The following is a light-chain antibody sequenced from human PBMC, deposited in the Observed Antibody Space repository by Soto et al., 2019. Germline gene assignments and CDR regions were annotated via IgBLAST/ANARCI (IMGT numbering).Light chain of an antibody. Sequence: EIVMTQSPATLSVSPGERATLSCRANQNIISNLAWYQQKPGQAPRLLIYGASTRATGVPARFSGSGSGTDFTLTISSLEPEDFAVYYCQQYGSSPRTFGQGTKVDIK. CDR1: QNIISN. CDR2: GAS. J-gene: IGKJ1*01. V-gene: IGKV3-15*01. CDR3: QQYGSSPRT.